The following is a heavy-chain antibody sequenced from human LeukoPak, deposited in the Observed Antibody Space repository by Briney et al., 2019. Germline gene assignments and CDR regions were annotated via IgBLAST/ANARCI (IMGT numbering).Heavy chain of an antibody. CDR1: GFTFSGYG. D-gene: IGHD1-26*01. J-gene: IGHJ4*02. V-gene: IGHV3-33*01. Sequence: GGSRRLSCAASGFTFSGYGRRWGRQAPGKGLEWVAVIWYDGSNKYYADSVKGRFTISRDNSKNTLYLQMNSLRAEDTAVYYCARDEELFDYWGQGTLVTVSS. CDR2: IWYDGSNK. CDR3: ARDEELFDY.